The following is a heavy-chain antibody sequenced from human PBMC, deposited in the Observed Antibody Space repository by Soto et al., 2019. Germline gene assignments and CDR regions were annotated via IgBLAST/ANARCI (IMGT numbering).Heavy chain of an antibody. CDR3: ARAYGKYFDY. V-gene: IGHV5-51*01. J-gene: IGHJ4*02. Sequence: HGESLKISCKGSGYTFTTYWIGWVRQMPGKGLEWMGIIYPSDSDTRYSPSFQGQVTISADKSISTAYLQWSSLKASDTAMYYCARAYGKYFDYWGQGTLVTVSS. CDR2: IYPSDSDT. D-gene: IGHD3-10*01. CDR1: GYTFTTYW.